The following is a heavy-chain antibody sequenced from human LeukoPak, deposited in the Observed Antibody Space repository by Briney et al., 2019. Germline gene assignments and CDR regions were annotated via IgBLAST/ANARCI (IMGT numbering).Heavy chain of an antibody. CDR2: IYYSGST. CDR3: ARHSVCSGGSCHGGFDY. D-gene: IGHD2-15*01. CDR1: GGSISSSSYY. J-gene: IGHJ4*02. Sequence: SETLSLTCTVSGGSISSSSYYWGWIRQPPGKGLEWIGSIYYSGSTYYNPSLKSRVTISVDTSKNQFSLKLSSVTAADTAVYYCARHSVCSGGSCHGGFDYLGQGTLVTVSS. V-gene: IGHV4-39*01.